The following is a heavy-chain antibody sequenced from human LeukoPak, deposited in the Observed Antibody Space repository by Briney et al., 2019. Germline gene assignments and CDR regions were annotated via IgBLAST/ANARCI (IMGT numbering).Heavy chain of an antibody. Sequence: ASVKVSCKASGYTFSSYDMNWVRQATGQGLEWMGWISAYNGHTNYAQKLQGRVTMTTDTSTSTAYMELRSLRSGDTAVYYCARSPRGGDYAGYWGQGTLVTVSS. V-gene: IGHV1-18*01. D-gene: IGHD4-17*01. CDR3: ARSPRGGDYAGY. J-gene: IGHJ4*02. CDR1: GYTFSSYD. CDR2: ISAYNGHT.